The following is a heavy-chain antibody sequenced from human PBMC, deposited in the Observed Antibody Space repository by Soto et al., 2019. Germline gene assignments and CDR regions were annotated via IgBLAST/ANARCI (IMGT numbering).Heavy chain of an antibody. CDR1: GGSISSSSYY. V-gene: IGHV4-39*01. Sequence: QLQLQESGPGLVKPSETLSLTCTVSGGSISSSSYYWGWIRQPPGKGLEWIGSIYYSGSTYYNPSLQSRVTISVDTSKNQFSLKLSSVTAADTAVYYCARHSLWGSGSPDNWFDPWGQGTLVTVSS. CDR2: IYYSGST. CDR3: ARHSLWGSGSPDNWFDP. J-gene: IGHJ5*02. D-gene: IGHD3-10*01.